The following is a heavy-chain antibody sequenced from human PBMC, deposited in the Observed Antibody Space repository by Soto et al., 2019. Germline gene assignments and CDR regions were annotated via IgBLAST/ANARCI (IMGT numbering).Heavy chain of an antibody. V-gene: IGHV1-18*04. Sequence: VASVKVSCKASGYTFTSYGISWVRQAPGQGLEWMGWISAYNGNTNYAQKLQGRVTMTTDTSTSTAYMELRSLRSDDTAVYYCAREDIVVVPAALGGSYYYGMDVWGQGTTVTVSS. CDR2: ISAYNGNT. D-gene: IGHD2-2*01. CDR3: AREDIVVVPAALGGSYYYGMDV. J-gene: IGHJ6*02. CDR1: GYTFTSYG.